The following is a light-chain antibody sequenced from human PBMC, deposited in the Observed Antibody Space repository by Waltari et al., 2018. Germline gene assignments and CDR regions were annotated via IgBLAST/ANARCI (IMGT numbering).Light chain of an antibody. CDR1: QSLTNMY. V-gene: IGKV3-20*01. CDR3: QQYGSSILYT. Sequence: VLTRSPATLSLSPGESATLPCRASQSLTNMYLAWYQQKPGQAPRLLIYGASSRAAGIPDRFSRSGSGTDFTLIISRLEPDDFAVYYCQQYGSSILYTFGQGTKLEIK. J-gene: IGKJ2*01. CDR2: GAS.